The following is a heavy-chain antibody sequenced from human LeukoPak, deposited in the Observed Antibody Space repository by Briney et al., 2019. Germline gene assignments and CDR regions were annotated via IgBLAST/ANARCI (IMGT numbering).Heavy chain of an antibody. D-gene: IGHD2-15*01. J-gene: IGHJ4*02. CDR3: ARDGGASTPFDS. CDR2: ITYDGSDT. Sequence: PGGSLRLSCVASGFTFSSYWIHWVRHAPGKGLVWVSRITYDGSDTIYADSVNGRFTISRDNAKNTLYLQMNSLRAEDTAVYYCARDGGASTPFDSWGQGTLVTVSS. CDR1: GFTFSSYW. V-gene: IGHV3-74*01.